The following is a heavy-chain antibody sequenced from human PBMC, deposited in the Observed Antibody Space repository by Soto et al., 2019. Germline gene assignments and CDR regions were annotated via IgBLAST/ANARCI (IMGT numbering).Heavy chain of an antibody. CDR2: VNPTRGGT. CDR1: GYTFSDFY. CDR3: AKGVTAATSGWLRHFAT. Sequence: QVQLVQSGAEVKKPGASVRVSCKASGYTFSDFYLHWVRQAPGHGLEWVGWVNPTRGGTNYAQKFRDRVTVTADPSISTAYMEFSRLSSDDTGVYYCAKGVTAATSGWLRHFATWGQGTVVTVSS. J-gene: IGHJ4*02. V-gene: IGHV1-2*02. D-gene: IGHD6-19*01.